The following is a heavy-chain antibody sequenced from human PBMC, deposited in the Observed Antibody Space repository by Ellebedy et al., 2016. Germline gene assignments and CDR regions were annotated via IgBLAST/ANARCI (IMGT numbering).Heavy chain of an antibody. CDR3: ARDQTVVRGVDCFDL. CDR1: GGSISSGGYY. Sequence: SETLSLTCSVSGGSISSGGYYWSWIRQRPGQGLEWIGNIDYNGKTNYNPSLMSRVTISLDTSKKAFSLNLTSVTAADAAVYYCARDQTVVRGVDCFDLWGQGTLVTVSS. V-gene: IGHV4-31*03. CDR2: IDYNGKT. D-gene: IGHD3-10*01. J-gene: IGHJ5*02.